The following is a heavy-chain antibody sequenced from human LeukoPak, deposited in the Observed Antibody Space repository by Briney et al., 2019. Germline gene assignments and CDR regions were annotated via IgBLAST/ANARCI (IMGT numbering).Heavy chain of an antibody. D-gene: IGHD3-22*01. CDR2: ISWNSGSI. V-gene: IGHV3-9*03. J-gene: IGHJ4*02. CDR3: AKMIEAGGHNYFDY. Sequence: GGSLRLSCAASGFTFDDYAMHWVRQAPGKGLEWVSGISWNSGSIGYADSVEGRFTISRDNAKSSLYLQMNSLRAEDMALYYCAKMIEAGGHNYFDYWGQGTLVTVSS. CDR1: GFTFDDYA.